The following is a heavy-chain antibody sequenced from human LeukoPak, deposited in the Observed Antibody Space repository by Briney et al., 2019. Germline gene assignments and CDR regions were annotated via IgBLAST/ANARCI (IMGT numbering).Heavy chain of an antibody. D-gene: IGHD2-8*01. V-gene: IGHV1-3*01. Sequence: GASVKVSCKASGYTFIDYPIHWLRQAPGQRFEWMGWISAGNIKYSQNFQDRVNITRDTSASTVYMELSSLTSADTAVYYCARVAYVMDVWGQGTTVVVSS. CDR1: GYTFIDYP. J-gene: IGHJ6*02. CDR2: ISAGNI. CDR3: ARVAYVMDV.